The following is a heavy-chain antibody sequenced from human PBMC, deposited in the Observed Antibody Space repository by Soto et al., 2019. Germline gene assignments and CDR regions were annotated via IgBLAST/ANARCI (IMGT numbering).Heavy chain of an antibody. CDR1: GFIFSRSA. V-gene: IGHV3-21*01. CDR2: ISISSSYI. CDR3: ARINSGWGPLSPYPFDY. Sequence: GVSRRLSCSASGFIFSRSAMNWVRQAQGKGREWVSSISISSSYIYYADSVKGRFTISRDNAKNSLYLQMNSLRAEDTAVYYCARINSGWGPLSPYPFDYWGQGALVIVSS. D-gene: IGHD6-19*01. J-gene: IGHJ4*02.